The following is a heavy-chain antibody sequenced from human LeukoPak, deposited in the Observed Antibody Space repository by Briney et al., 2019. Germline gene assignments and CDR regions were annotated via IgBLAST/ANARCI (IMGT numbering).Heavy chain of an antibody. D-gene: IGHD4-17*01. CDR2: INDSGST. J-gene: IGHJ4*02. V-gene: IGHV4-34*01. CDR3: AKHEYGDLKDFDY. CDR1: GGSFSGYY. Sequence: SETLSLTCAVYGGSFSGYYWGWIRQPPGKGLEWIGEINDSGSTNYNPSLKSRVTISVDTSKNQFSLKLTSVTAADTAVYYCAKHEYGDLKDFDYWGQGILVTVSS.